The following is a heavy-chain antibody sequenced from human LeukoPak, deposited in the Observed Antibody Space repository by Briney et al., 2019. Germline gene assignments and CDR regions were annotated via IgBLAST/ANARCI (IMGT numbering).Heavy chain of an antibody. V-gene: IGHV3-64D*06. CDR1: GFTFSSYA. Sequence: PGGSLRLSCSASGFTFSSYAMHWVRPAPGKGLEYVSAISSNGGSTYYADSVKGRFTISRDNSKNTLYLQMSSLRAEDTAVYYCVKDAPQEQWLVRGYYFDYWGQGTLVTVSS. CDR3: VKDAPQEQWLVRGYYFDY. D-gene: IGHD6-19*01. CDR2: ISSNGGST. J-gene: IGHJ4*02.